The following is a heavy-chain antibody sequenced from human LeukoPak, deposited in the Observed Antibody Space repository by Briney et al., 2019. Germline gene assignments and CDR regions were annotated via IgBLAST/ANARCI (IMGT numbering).Heavy chain of an antibody. CDR3: ARGGYRTAYYYYPMDV. D-gene: IGHD5-18*01. V-gene: IGHV3-30-3*01. Sequence: GGSLRLSCTASGCTFSSYSLYWVRQAPGKGLECVAVISYHESNKYYADSVKGRFTISRDNSKDTLFLQMNSLRAEDTAVYYCARGGYRTAYYYYPMDVWGQGTTITVSS. CDR1: GCTFSSYS. J-gene: IGHJ6*02. CDR2: ISYHESNK.